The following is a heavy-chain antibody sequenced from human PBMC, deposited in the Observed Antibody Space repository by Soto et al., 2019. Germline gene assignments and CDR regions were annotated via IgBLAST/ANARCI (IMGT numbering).Heavy chain of an antibody. CDR2: ISYDGSNK. D-gene: IGHD1-26*01. V-gene: IGHV3-30*03. CDR3: ARYSGKYQGPIDY. Sequence: QVQLVESGGGVVQPGRSLRLSCAASGFTFSHYGIHWVRQAPGKGLEWLAVISYDGSNKHYADSVKGRFTVSRDNSKNTLYLQTTSLRADDTAVYFCARYSGKYQGPIDYWGQGTLVTVSS. CDR1: GFTFSHYG. J-gene: IGHJ4*02.